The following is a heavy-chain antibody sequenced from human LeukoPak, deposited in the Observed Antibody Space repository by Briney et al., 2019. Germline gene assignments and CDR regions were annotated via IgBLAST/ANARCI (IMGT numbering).Heavy chain of an antibody. CDR2: ISGSGGST. CDR1: GFTFSSYA. V-gene: IGHV3-23*01. J-gene: IGHJ5*02. CDR3: AKESYIVQAPFDP. Sequence: GGSLRLSCAASGFTFSSYAMIWVRQARGKGLEGVSAISGSGGSTYYADSVKGRFTISRDNSKNTLYLQMNSLRAEDTAVYYCAKESYIVQAPFDPWGQGTLVTVSS. D-gene: IGHD2-8*01.